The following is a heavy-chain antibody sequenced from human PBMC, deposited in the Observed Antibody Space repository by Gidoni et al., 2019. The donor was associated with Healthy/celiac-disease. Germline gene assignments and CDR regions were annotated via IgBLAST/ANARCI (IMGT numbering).Heavy chain of an antibody. CDR1: GFPFSSYE. J-gene: IGHJ6*02. D-gene: IGHD4-17*01. Sequence: EVQLVESGGGLVQPGGSLRLSCAASGFPFSSYEMNWVRPAPGKGLEWVSYIRSSGSTIYYADSVKGRFTISRDNAKNSLYLQMNSLRAEDTAVYYCAREHITPDYGDYADRSFYNRYGMDVWGQGTTVTVSS. CDR2: IRSSGSTI. V-gene: IGHV3-48*03. CDR3: AREHITPDYGDYADRSFYNRYGMDV.